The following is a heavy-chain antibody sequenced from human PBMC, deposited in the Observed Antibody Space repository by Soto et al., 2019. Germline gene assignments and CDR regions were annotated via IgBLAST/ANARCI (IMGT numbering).Heavy chain of an antibody. V-gene: IGHV3-30-3*01. CDR1: GFTFSGYV. D-gene: IGHD2-8*01. CDR2: ISYDGSSK. J-gene: IGHJ4*02. Sequence: QVQLVESGGGVVQPGRSLRLSCAASGFTFSGYVMHWVRQATGKGLEWVATISYDGSSKYYADSVKGRFTISRDNSKNTLYLQMNSLRAEDTAVYYCASTVLSYFHYWGQGTLVTVSS. CDR3: ASTVLSYFHY.